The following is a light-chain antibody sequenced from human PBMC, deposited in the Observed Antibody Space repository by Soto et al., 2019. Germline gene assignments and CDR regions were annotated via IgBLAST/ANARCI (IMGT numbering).Light chain of an antibody. CDR3: SSYTSSFKLAV. J-gene: IGLJ1*01. V-gene: IGLV2-14*03. CDR1: SSDVGGYNY. CDR2: DVS. Sequence: QSVLTQPASVSGSPGQSITIFCTGTSSDVGGYNYVSWYQQHPGSAPKLMIYDVSSRHSGVSNRFSGSKSGNTASLTISGLQAEDEADYYCSSYTSSFKLAVFGSGTKLTVL.